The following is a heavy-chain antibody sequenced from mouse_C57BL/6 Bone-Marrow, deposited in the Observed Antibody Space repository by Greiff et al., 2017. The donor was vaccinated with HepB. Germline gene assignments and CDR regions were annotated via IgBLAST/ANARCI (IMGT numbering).Heavy chain of an antibody. Sequence: VKLQQSGAELVKPGASVKISCKASGYAFSSYWMNWVKQRPGKGLEWIGQIYPGDGDTNYNGKFKGKATLTADKSSSTAYMQLSSLTSEDSAVYFCARNYASMAMDYWGQGTSVTVSS. CDR2: IYPGDGDT. J-gene: IGHJ4*01. V-gene: IGHV1-80*01. CDR3: ARNYASMAMDY. D-gene: IGHD2-3*01. CDR1: GYAFSSYW.